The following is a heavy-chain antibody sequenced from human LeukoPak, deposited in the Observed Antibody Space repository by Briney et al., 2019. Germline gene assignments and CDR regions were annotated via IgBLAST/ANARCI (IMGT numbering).Heavy chain of an antibody. J-gene: IGHJ6*02. V-gene: IGHV3-23*01. Sequence: GGSLRLSCAASGFTFSSYAMSWVRQAPGKGLEWVSAISGSGGSTYYADSVKGRFTISRDNSKNTLYLQMNSLRAEDTAVYYCAKPGWGSTRANPYYYYGMDVWGQGTTVTVSS. D-gene: IGHD2-2*01. CDR1: GFTFSSYA. CDR2: ISGSGGST. CDR3: AKPGWGSTRANPYYYYGMDV.